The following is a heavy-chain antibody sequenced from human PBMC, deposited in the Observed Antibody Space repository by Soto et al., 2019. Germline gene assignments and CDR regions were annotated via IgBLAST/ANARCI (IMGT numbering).Heavy chain of an antibody. V-gene: IGHV3-23*01. J-gene: IGHJ4*02. CDR3: AKRDLTYDFWSGYSPDY. D-gene: IGHD3-3*01. Sequence: GGSLRLSCAASGFTFSSYAMSWVRQAPGKGLEWVSAISGSGGSTYYADSVKGRFTISRDNSKNTLYLQMNSLRAEDTAVYYCAKRDLTYDFWSGYSPDYWGQGTLVTVSS. CDR2: ISGSGGST. CDR1: GFTFSSYA.